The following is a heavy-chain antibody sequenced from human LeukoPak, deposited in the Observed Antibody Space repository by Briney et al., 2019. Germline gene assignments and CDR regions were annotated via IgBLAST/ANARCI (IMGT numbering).Heavy chain of an antibody. Sequence: GGSLRLSCSASGFTFNRFYLHWVRQTPGKGLEFVSHISSNGATTYYADSVKGRFTISRDNSKNTLYLQMNSLRAEDTAVYYCARGTYFDYWGQGTLVTVSS. CDR1: GFTFNRFY. CDR2: ISSNGATT. V-gene: IGHV3-64*04. CDR3: ARGTYFDY. J-gene: IGHJ4*02.